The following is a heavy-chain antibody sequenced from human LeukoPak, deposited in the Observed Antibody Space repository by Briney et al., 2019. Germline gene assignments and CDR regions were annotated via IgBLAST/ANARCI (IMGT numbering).Heavy chain of an antibody. CDR1: GGSISSSSYY. Sequence: SETLSLTCTVSGGSISSSSYYWGWIRQPPGKGLEGIGSIYYSGSTYYNPSLKSRVTISVDTSKNQFSLKLSSVTAADTAVYYCASLYGSGSYYFDYWGQGTLVTVSS. CDR3: ASLYGSGSYYFDY. CDR2: IYYSGST. D-gene: IGHD3-10*01. V-gene: IGHV4-39*01. J-gene: IGHJ4*02.